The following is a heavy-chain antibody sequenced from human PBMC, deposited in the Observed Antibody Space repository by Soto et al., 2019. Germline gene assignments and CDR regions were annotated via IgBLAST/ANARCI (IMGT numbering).Heavy chain of an antibody. D-gene: IGHD2-2*01. J-gene: IGHJ6*02. CDR2: ISSSGSTI. CDR3: ARLGRSTKYYYYGMDV. V-gene: IGHV3-11*01. Sequence: GGSLRLSCAASGFTFSDYYMSWIRQAPGKGLEWVSYISSSGSTIYYADSVKGRFTISRDNAKNSLYLQMNSLRAEDTAVYYCARLGRSTKYYYYGMDVWGQGTTVTVSS. CDR1: GFTFSDYY.